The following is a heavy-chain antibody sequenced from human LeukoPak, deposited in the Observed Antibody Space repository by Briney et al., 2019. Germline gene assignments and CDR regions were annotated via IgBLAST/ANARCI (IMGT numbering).Heavy chain of an antibody. CDR1: GGTFSSYA. V-gene: IGHV1-69*05. J-gene: IGHJ6*03. CDR3: ARDLHKGYYYYMYV. CDR2: IIPIFGTA. Sequence: SVKVSCKASGGTFSSYAISWVRQAPGQGLEWMGRIIPIFGTANYAQKFQGRVTITTDESTSTAYMELSSLRSEDTAVYYCARDLHKGYYYYMYVWGKGTTVTVSS.